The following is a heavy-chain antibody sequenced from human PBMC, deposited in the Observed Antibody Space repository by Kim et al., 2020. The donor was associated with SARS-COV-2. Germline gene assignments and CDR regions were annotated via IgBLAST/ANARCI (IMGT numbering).Heavy chain of an antibody. CDR1: GGSISSYY. V-gene: IGHV4-59*01. CDR3: ARGLQLEIRGMDV. Sequence: SETLSLTCTVSGGSISSYYWSWIRQPPGKGLEWIGYIYYSGSTNYNPSLKSRVTISVDTSKNQFSLKLSSVTAADTAVYYCARGLQLEIRGMDVWGQGTTVTVSS. CDR2: IYYSGST. D-gene: IGHD4-4*01. J-gene: IGHJ6*02.